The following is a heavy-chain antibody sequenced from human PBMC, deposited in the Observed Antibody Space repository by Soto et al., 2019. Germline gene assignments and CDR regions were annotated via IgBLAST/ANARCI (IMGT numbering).Heavy chain of an antibody. CDR3: ARSDIVVVPADKHYYYYGMEV. CDR2: ISSSSSYI. D-gene: IGHD2-2*01. J-gene: IGHJ6*01. V-gene: IGHV3-21*01. CDR1: GFTFSSYS. Sequence: PGGSLRLSCAASGFTFSSYSMNWVRQAPGKGLEWVSSISSSSSYIYYADSVKGRFTISRDNAKNSLYLQMNSLRAEDTAVYYCARSDIVVVPADKHYYYYGMEVWGQGTTVTVSS.